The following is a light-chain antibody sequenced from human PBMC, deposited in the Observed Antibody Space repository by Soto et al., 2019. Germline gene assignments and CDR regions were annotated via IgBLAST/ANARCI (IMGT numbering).Light chain of an antibody. CDR1: QSISRT. V-gene: IGKV3-15*01. J-gene: IGKJ4*01. Sequence: EILMTQSPATLSVSPGEGLTLSCRAGQSISRTLAWYQQRPGQAPRLLIYGASSRATGVPARFSGSGSGTEFNLTISTLKSEYLAVYYCQKYNDLPLTFGGGTKVESK. CDR3: QKYNDLPLT. CDR2: GAS.